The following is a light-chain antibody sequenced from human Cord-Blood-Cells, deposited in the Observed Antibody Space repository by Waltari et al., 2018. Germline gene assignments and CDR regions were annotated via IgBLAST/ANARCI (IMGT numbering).Light chain of an antibody. CDR1: RSNIGAGYD. V-gene: IGLV1-40*01. J-gene: IGLJ1*01. CDR3: QSYDSSLSGSV. CDR2: GNS. Sequence: QSVLTQPPSASGAPGQRGTISCTGSRSNIGAGYDVHWYQQLPGTAPKLLIYGNSNRPSGVPDRFSGSKSGTSASLAITGLQAEDEADYYCQSYDSSLSGSVFGTGTKVTVL.